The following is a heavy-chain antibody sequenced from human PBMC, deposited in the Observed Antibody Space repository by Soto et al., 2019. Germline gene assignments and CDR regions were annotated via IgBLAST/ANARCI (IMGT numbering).Heavy chain of an antibody. Sequence: PGGSLRLSCAASGFTFSSYGMHWVRQAPGKGLEWVAVTSSDGSNKCYADSVKGRFTISRDNSKNTLYLQMNSLRAEDTAVYYCAKVRGGYDYDYWGQGTLVTVSS. D-gene: IGHD5-12*01. V-gene: IGHV3-30*18. CDR2: TSSDGSNK. CDR1: GFTFSSYG. J-gene: IGHJ4*02. CDR3: AKVRGGYDYDY.